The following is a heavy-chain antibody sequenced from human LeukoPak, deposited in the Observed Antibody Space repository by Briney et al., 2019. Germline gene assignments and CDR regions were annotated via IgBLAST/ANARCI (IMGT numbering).Heavy chain of an antibody. CDR3: AKEHY. CDR1: GFTFDDYA. CDR2: ISWNSGSI. J-gene: IGHJ4*02. V-gene: IGHV3-9*01. Sequence: GRSLRLSCAASGFTFDDYAVHWVRQAPGKGLEWVSGISWNSGSIGYADSVKGRFTISRDNAKNSLYLQMNSLRAEDTALYYCAKEHYWGQGTLVTVSS.